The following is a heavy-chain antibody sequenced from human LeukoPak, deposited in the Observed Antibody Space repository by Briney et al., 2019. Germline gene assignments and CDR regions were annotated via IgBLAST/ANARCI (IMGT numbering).Heavy chain of an antibody. CDR2: IWYDGSNK. J-gene: IGHJ3*02. CDR1: GFTFSSYG. V-gene: IGHV3-33*06. CDR3: AKGESGDAFDI. Sequence: AGGSLRLSCAASGFTFSSYGMHWVRQAPGKGLEWVAVIWYDGSNKYYADSVKGRFTISRDNSKNTLYLQMNSLRAEDTAVYYCAKGESGDAFDIWGQGTMVTVSS.